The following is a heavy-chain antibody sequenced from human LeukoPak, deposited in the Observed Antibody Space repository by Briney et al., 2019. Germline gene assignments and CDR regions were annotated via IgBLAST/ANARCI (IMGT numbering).Heavy chain of an antibody. V-gene: IGHV1-24*01. CDR1: GYTLTELS. CDR3: ATAPGVPSGLLVVMDWFDP. CDR2: FDPEDGET. J-gene: IGHJ5*02. Sequence: ASVKVSCKVSGYTLTELSMHWVRQAPGKGLEWMGGFDPEDGETIYAQKFQGRVTMTEDTSTDTAYMELSSLRSEDTAVYYCATAPGVPSGLLVVMDWFDPWGQGTLVTVSS. D-gene: IGHD3-22*01.